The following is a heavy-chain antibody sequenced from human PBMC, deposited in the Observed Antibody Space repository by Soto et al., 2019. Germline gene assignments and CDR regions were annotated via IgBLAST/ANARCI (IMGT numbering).Heavy chain of an antibody. CDR3: ARSLAYGYNFHYYFDY. Sequence: WVSLRLSCAAAGFTFSSYGMHWVRQAPGKGLEWVAVIWYDGSNKYYADSGKGRFTISSDNSKNTLYLQMNSLRAEDTAVYYCARSLAYGYNFHYYFDYWGQGTLVTVSS. D-gene: IGHD5-12*01. J-gene: IGHJ4*02. CDR1: GFTFSSYG. V-gene: IGHV3-33*01. CDR2: IWYDGSNK.